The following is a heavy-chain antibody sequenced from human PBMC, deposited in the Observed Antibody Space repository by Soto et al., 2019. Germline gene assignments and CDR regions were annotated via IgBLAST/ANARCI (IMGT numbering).Heavy chain of an antibody. CDR3: ASGMITFGGAYFDH. CDR1: GDSVSSNSAA. Sequence: SQTLSLTCAISGDSVSSNSAAWNWIRQSPSRGLEWLGRTYYRSKWYNDYAVSVKSRITTNPDTSKNQFSLQLNSVTPEDTAVYYCASGMITFGGAYFDHWGQGTLVTVSS. D-gene: IGHD3-16*01. V-gene: IGHV6-1*01. J-gene: IGHJ4*02. CDR2: TYYRSKWYN.